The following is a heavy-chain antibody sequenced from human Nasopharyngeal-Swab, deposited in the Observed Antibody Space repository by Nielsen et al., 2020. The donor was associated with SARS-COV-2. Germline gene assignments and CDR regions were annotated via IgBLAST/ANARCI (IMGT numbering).Heavy chain of an antibody. CDR3: AKDLWPPYGMDV. V-gene: IGHV3-23*01. D-gene: IGHD3-16*01. J-gene: IGHJ6*02. CDR1: GFSFSSYA. CDR2: LSASGGST. Sequence: GESLKISCAASGFSFSSYAMSWVRQAPGKGLEWVSALSASGGSTYYADSVKGRFTISRDTSKDTLYLHMHSLRAEDSAVYFCAKDLWPPYGMDVWGQGTAVTVPS.